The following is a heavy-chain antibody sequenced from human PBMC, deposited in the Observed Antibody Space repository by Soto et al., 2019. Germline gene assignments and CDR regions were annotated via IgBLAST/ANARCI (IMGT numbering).Heavy chain of an antibody. V-gene: IGHV3-30*18. CDR1: GFTFSSYG. CDR2: ISYDGSNK. J-gene: IGHJ6*02. CDR3: AKVRSGYDLDYGMDV. Sequence: QVQLVESGGGVVQPGRSLRLSCAASGFTFSSYGMHWVRQAPGKGLEWVAVISYDGSNKYYADSVKGRFTISRDNSKNTLYLQMNSLRAEDTAVYYCAKVRSGYDLDYGMDVWGQGTTVTVSS. D-gene: IGHD5-12*01.